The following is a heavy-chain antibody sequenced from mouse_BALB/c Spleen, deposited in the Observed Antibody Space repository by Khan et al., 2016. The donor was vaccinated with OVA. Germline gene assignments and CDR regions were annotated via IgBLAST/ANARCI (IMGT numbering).Heavy chain of an antibody. CDR3: TRIYRSDFDY. CDR1: GYSFIGYF. V-gene: IGHV1-20*02. J-gene: IGHJ2*01. Sequence: VQLQQSGPELVRPGASVKISCKASGYSFIGYFMNWVMQSHGKSLEWIGRINPHIGETFYNQRFKDKATLTVDESSSTAHMELRSLASEDSAVYYCTRIYRSDFDYWGQGTTLTVSS. CDR2: INPHIGET. D-gene: IGHD1-1*01.